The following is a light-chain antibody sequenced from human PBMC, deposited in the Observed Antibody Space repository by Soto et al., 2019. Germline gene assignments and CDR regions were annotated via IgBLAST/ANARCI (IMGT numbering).Light chain of an antibody. J-gene: IGKJ4*01. V-gene: IGKV1-9*01. CDR1: EGISSY. CDR2: TAS. CDR3: LQLKRYPLS. Sequence: IQLTQSPSSLSASVGDRVAITCRASEGISSYLAWYQEKPGKVPKLLIDTASTLQNGVPSRFSGSGSGTDFTLTISSLQPEEFATYYCLQLKRYPLSFGGGTRVEIK.